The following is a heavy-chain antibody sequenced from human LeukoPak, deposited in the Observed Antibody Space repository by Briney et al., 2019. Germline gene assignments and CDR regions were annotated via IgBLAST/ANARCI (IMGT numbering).Heavy chain of an antibody. CDR1: GYTFTSYG. CDR2: ISAYNGNT. J-gene: IGHJ5*02. Sequence: ASVKVSCKASGYTFTSYGISWVRQAPGQGLVWMGWISAYNGNTNYAQKLQGRVTMTTDTSTSTAYMELRSLRSDDTAVYYCARSPRVNNWFDLWGQGTLVTVSS. V-gene: IGHV1-18*01. CDR3: ARSPRVNNWFDL.